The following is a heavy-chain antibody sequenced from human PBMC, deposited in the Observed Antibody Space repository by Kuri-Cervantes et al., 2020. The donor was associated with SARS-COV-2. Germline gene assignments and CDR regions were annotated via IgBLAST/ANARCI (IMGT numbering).Heavy chain of an antibody. CDR2: INHSGST. J-gene: IGHJ4*02. V-gene: IGHV4-34*01. CDR3: ARLAIFGVVTDWDYYFDY. D-gene: IGHD3-3*01. Sequence: SETLSLTCAVYGGSFSGYYWSWIRQPPGKGLEWIGEINHSGSTNYNPSLKSRVTISVDTSKNQFSLKLSSVTAADTAVYYCARLAIFGVVTDWDYYFDYWGQGTLVTGSS. CDR1: GGSFSGYY.